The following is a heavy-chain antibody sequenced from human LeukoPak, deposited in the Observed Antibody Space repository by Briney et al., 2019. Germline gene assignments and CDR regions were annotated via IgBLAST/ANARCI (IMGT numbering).Heavy chain of an antibody. J-gene: IGHJ4*02. CDR2: IYYSGSA. V-gene: IGHV4-39*01. D-gene: IGHD5-12*01. CDR1: GGSISSNSYY. Sequence: SETLSLTCTVSGGSISSNSYYWGWIRQPPGKGLDWIGSIYYSGSAYYNPSLKSRVTISVDTSKNQFSLKLSSVIAADTAVYYCARHAGYDYFDYWGQGTLVTVSS. CDR3: ARHAGYDYFDY.